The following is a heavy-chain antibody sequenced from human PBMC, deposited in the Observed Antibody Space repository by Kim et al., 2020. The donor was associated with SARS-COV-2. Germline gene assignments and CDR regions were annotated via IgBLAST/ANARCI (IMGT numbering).Heavy chain of an antibody. CDR3: ARMSGHPVYGMDV. J-gene: IGHJ6*02. D-gene: IGHD3-3*01. V-gene: IGHV4-31*03. CDR1: GGSISSGGYY. CDR2: IYYSGST. Sequence: SETLSLTCTVSGGSISSGGYYWSWIRQHPGKGLEWIGYIYYSGSTYYNPSLKSRVTISVDTSKNQFSLKLSSVTAADTAVYYCARMSGHPVYGMDVWGQGTTVTVSS.